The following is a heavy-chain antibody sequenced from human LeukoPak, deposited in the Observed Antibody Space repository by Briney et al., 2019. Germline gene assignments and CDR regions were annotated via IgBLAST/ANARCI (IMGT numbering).Heavy chain of an antibody. D-gene: IGHD1-1*01. CDR1: GFTVSSNY. V-gene: IGHV3-53*01. J-gene: IGHJ4*02. CDR3: ARRDWNGDFDY. CDR2: IYSGGST. Sequence: SGGSLRLSCAASGFTVSSNYMSWVRQAPGKGLEWVSVIYSGGSTYYADSVKGRFTISRDNSKNTLYLQMNSLRAEDTAVYYCARRDWNGDFDYWGQGTLVTVSS.